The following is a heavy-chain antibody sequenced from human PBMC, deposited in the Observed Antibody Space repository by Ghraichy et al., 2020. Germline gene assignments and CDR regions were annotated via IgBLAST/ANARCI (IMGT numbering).Heavy chain of an antibody. D-gene: IGHD3-22*01. J-gene: IGHJ6*02. CDR2: TSYDASNK. CDR3: AKERDTSGYYSFRGDYYGMDV. Sequence: GGSLRLSCAASGFTFSRYGMHWVRQAPGKGLEWVAVTSYDASNKFYGGFVQGRFTISRDNSKNTLYLQMNYLRPEDTAVYYCAKERDTSGYYSFRGDYYGMDVWGQGTTVTVSS. CDR1: GFTFSRYG. V-gene: IGHV3-30*18.